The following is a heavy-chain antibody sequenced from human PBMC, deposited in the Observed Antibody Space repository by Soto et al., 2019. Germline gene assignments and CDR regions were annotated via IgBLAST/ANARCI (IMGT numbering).Heavy chain of an antibody. D-gene: IGHD6-13*01. CDR2: ISYDGSNK. J-gene: IGHJ4*02. V-gene: IGHV3-30-3*01. CDR1: GSTFSSYA. CDR3: AREVSRSWYYFDY. Sequence: GGSLRLSCAASGSTFSSYAMHWVRQAPGKGLEWVAVISYDGSNKYYADSVKGRFTISRDNSKNTLYLQMNSLRAEDTAVYYCAREVSRSWYYFDYWGQGTLVTVSS.